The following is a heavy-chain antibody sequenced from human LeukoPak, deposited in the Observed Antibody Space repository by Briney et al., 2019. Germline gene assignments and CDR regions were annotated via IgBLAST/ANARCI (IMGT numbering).Heavy chain of an antibody. Sequence: GGSLRLSCAASGFTFSSYSMNWVRQAPGKGLEWVSSISSSSSYIYYADSVKGRFTISRDNAKNSLYLQMNSLRAEDTAVHYCARDLDYDSSGFDYWGQGTLVTVSS. CDR1: GFTFSSYS. D-gene: IGHD3-22*01. V-gene: IGHV3-21*01. CDR2: ISSSSSYI. CDR3: ARDLDYDSSGFDY. J-gene: IGHJ4*02.